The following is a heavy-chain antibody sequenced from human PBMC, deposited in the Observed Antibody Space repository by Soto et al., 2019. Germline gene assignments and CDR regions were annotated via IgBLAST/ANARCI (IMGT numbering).Heavy chain of an antibody. CDR3: ATSYGSGYRAFDY. D-gene: IGHD3-10*01. J-gene: IGHJ4*02. CDR1: GDTFSFYT. Sequence: QVQLVQSGAELKKPGSSVKVSCKASGDTFSFYTINWVRQAPGLGLEWMGRVNPILSMSNYAQKFQGRVTMTADKSTITADMELRSLRSEDTAFYYCATSYGSGYRAFDYWGQGALVTVSS. V-gene: IGHV1-69*02. CDR2: VNPILSMS.